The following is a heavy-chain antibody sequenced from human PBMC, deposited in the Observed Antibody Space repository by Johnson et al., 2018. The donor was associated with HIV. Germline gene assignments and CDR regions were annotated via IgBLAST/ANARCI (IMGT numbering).Heavy chain of an antibody. D-gene: IGHD3-10*01. CDR3: ARPLLLWFGETYDAFDI. J-gene: IGHJ3*02. CDR2: IKQEGREK. CDR1: GFTFSSYW. V-gene: IGHV3-7*01. Sequence: EKLVESGGGVVQPGRSLRLSCAASGFTFSSYWMSWVRQAPGKGLEWVANIKQEGREKYYVDSVKGRFTISRDNAKNSLYLQMNSLRAEDTAVYYCARPLLLWFGETYDAFDIWGQGTMVTVSS.